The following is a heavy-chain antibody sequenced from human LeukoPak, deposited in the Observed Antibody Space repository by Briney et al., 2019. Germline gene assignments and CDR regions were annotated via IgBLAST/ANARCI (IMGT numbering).Heavy chain of an antibody. CDR3: ARGTHPLRFLEWLLEDYGMDV. J-gene: IGHJ6*02. CDR1: GYTFTSYD. Sequence: ASVKVSCKASGYTFTSYDIHWVRQATGQGLEWLGWMNPNSGNTGYAQKFQGRVTMTRNTSISTAYMELSSTRSEDTAVYYCARGTHPLRFLEWLLEDYGMDVWGQGTTVTVSS. D-gene: IGHD3-3*01. CDR2: MNPNSGNT. V-gene: IGHV1-8*01.